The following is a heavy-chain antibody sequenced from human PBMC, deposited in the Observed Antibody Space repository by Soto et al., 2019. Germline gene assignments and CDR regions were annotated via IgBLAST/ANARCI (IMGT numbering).Heavy chain of an antibody. J-gene: IGHJ6*02. CDR3: ARGDREDIEEVVGVRPGEYIMDV. Sequence: QVHLVESGGGVVQPGSSLRLSCAASEFTFRIFAMHWLRQSPGKGLEWVAVISYDGSRKADSVKGRFTVSRDNSWNTLYLQMNSLRAEDTAIYYCARGDREDIEEVVGVRPGEYIMDVWGQGNTVTVSS. CDR2: ISYDGSRK. V-gene: IGHV3-30-3*01. D-gene: IGHD1-26*01. CDR1: EFTFRIFA.